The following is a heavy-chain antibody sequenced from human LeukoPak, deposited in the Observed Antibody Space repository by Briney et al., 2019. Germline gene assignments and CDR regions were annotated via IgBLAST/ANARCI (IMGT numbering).Heavy chain of an antibody. Sequence: GGSLRVSCAASGFTFSSYAMSWVRQAPGEGLEWVSAISGSGGGRYYADSVRGRFTISRDNSKKTQCLRMNSLRDAETAVYFCAKDLGYGGSYSDYWGQGTLVTVSS. CDR2: ISGSGGGR. D-gene: IGHD1-26*01. J-gene: IGHJ4*02. V-gene: IGHV3-23*01. CDR1: GFTFSSYA. CDR3: AKDLGYGGSYSDY.